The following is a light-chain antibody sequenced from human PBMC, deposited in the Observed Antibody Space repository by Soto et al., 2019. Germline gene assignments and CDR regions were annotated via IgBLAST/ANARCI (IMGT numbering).Light chain of an antibody. Sequence: QSVLTQPPSVSGAPGQRVTISCTGSSSNIGANYDVHWYQHLPGTAPKLLIYANTNRPSGVPDRFSGSKSGASASLAITGLQAEDEGVYYCQSYDSKSVLFGGGTQLTV. CDR3: QSYDSKSVL. CDR2: ANT. CDR1: SSNIGANYD. V-gene: IGLV1-40*01. J-gene: IGLJ2*01.